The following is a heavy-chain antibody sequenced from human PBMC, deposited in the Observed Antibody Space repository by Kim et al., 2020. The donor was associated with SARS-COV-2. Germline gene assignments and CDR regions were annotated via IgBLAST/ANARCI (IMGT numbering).Heavy chain of an antibody. CDR3: ARGIAVAATIDY. CDR2: T. V-gene: IGHV1-3*01. D-gene: IGHD6-13*01. J-gene: IGHJ4*02. Sequence: TKYSEKFPGSVTITRDTSATTAYMELSSLRSEDTAVYYCARGIAVAATIDYWGQGTLVTVSS.